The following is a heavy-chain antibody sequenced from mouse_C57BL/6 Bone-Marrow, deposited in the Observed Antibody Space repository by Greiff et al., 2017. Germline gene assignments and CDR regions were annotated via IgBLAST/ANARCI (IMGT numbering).Heavy chain of an antibody. CDR3: ANFDYFDY. V-gene: IGHV1-64*01. Sequence: QVQLQQPGAELVKPGASVKLSCKASGYTFTSYWMHWVKQRPGQGLEWIGMIHPNSGSTNYNEKFKGKATLTVDKSSSPAYMQLSSLTSEDSAVYYCANFDYFDYWGQGTTLTVSS. J-gene: IGHJ2*01. D-gene: IGHD4-1*02. CDR1: GYTFTSYW. CDR2: IHPNSGST.